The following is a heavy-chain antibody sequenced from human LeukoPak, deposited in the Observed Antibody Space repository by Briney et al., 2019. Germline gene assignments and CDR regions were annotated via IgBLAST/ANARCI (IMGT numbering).Heavy chain of an antibody. D-gene: IGHD3-22*01. J-gene: IGHJ4*02. Sequence: PGGSLRLSCSASGFTFSSYAMHWVRQAPGKGLEHVSAISSNGGSTYYADSVKGRFTISRDNSKNTLYLQMSSLRAEDTAVYYCVKDQYYDSSGYYSPSNYFDYWGQGTLVTVSS. CDR1: GFTFSSYA. CDR3: VKDQYYDSSGYYSPSNYFDY. V-gene: IGHV3-64D*06. CDR2: ISSNGGST.